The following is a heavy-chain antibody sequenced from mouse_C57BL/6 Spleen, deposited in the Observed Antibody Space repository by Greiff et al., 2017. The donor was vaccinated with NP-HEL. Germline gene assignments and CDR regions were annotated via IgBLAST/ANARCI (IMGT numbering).Heavy chain of an antibody. V-gene: IGHV1-76*01. D-gene: IGHD3-2*02. Sequence: VQLQESGAELVRPGASVKLSCKASGYTFTDYYINWVKQRPGQGLEWIARICPGSGNTYYNEKFTGKATLTAEKSSSTADMQLSSLTSEDSAVYFCARWGAQATAWFAYWGQGTLVTVSA. CDR2: ICPGSGNT. J-gene: IGHJ3*01. CDR1: GYTFTDYY. CDR3: ARWGAQATAWFAY.